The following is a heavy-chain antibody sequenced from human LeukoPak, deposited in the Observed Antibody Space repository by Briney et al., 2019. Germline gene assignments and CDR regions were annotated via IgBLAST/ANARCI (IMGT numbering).Heavy chain of an antibody. D-gene: IGHD6-13*01. Sequence: AGGSLRLSCAASGFTFSSYAMHWVRQAPGKGLEWVAVISYDGSNKYYADSVKGRFTISRDNSKNTLYLQMNSLRAEDTAVYYCARDGIAAAGLSDYMDVWGKGTTVTASS. J-gene: IGHJ6*03. CDR1: GFTFSSYA. V-gene: IGHV3-30-3*01. CDR3: ARDGIAAAGLSDYMDV. CDR2: ISYDGSNK.